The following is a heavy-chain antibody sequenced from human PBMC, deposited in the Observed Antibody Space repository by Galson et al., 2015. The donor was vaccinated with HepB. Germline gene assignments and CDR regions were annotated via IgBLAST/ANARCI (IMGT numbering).Heavy chain of an antibody. D-gene: IGHD3-10*01. CDR2: ISYDGSNK. CDR1: GFTFSSYA. CDR3: ARYSGARSFFDY. J-gene: IGHJ4*02. V-gene: IGHV3-30*04. Sequence: SLRLSCAASGFTFSSYAMHWVRQAPGKGLEWVAVISYDGSNKYYVDSVKGRFTISRDNAKNTLYLQMNSLRAEDTAVYYCARYSGARSFFDYWGRRTLDTVSS.